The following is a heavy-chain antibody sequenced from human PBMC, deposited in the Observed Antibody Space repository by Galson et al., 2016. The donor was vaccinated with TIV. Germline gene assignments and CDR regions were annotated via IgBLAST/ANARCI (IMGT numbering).Heavy chain of an antibody. Sequence: SLRLSCAASGFTFSSYGMYWVRQAPGKGLEWVAVIWYDGNNKYYADSVKGRFTISRDNSKNTLYLQMNSLRAEDTAVYYCARDRYCSRTNCWNFLDYWGQGTLVTVSS. V-gene: IGHV3-33*07. CDR1: GFTFSSYG. CDR2: IWYDGNNK. J-gene: IGHJ4*02. D-gene: IGHD2-2*01. CDR3: ARDRYCSRTNCWNFLDY.